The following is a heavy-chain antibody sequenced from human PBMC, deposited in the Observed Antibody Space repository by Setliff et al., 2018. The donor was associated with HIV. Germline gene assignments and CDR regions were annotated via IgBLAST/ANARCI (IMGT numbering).Heavy chain of an antibody. D-gene: IGHD2-2*01. V-gene: IGHV3-23*01. CDR2: ISGSGGST. Sequence: PGGSLRLSCAASGLTFSSYAMSWVRQAPGKGLEWVSSISGSGGSTYYADSVKGRLTISRDNVKNSLYLQMKSLRAEDTALYYCATDSPSFYWGQGTLVPVSS. CDR3: ATDSPSFY. CDR1: GLTFSSYA. J-gene: IGHJ4*02.